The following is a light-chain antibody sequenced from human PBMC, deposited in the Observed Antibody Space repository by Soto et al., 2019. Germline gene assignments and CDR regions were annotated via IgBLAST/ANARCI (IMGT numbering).Light chain of an antibody. J-gene: IGKJ4*01. CDR2: DAS. CDR1: QGINNY. V-gene: IGKV1-9*01. CDR3: QQLNSYPLT. Sequence: DIQLTQSPSFLSASVGDRVTITCRASQGINNYLAWYQQKPGKALKLLIYDASTLQSGVPSSVSGSASGTEFTLTISSLQPEDFATYYCQQLNSYPLTFGGGTKVEIK.